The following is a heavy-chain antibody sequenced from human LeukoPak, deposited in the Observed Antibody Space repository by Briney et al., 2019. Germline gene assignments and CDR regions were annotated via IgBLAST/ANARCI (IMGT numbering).Heavy chain of an antibody. CDR3: ARNYNWNLYYFDY. Sequence: GGSLRLSCAASGFTFSSYSMNWVRQAPGKGLEWVSSISSSSSYIYYADSVKGRFTISRDNAKNSLYLQMNSLRAEDTAVYYCARNYNWNLYYFDYWGQGTLVTVSS. CDR1: GFTFSSYS. J-gene: IGHJ4*02. D-gene: IGHD1-7*01. V-gene: IGHV3-21*01. CDR2: ISSSSSYI.